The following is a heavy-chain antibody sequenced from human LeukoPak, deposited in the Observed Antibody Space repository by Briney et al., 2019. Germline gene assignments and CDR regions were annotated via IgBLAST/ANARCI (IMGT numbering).Heavy chain of an antibody. Sequence: GGSLRLSCAASGFTFSSYAMHWVRQAPGKGLEWVAVISYDGSNKYYADSVKGRFTISRDNSKNTLYLQMNSLRAEDTAVYYCARDASASHYYDSSGPLDYWGQGTLVTVSS. CDR3: ARDASASHYYDSSGPLDY. CDR2: ISYDGSNK. D-gene: IGHD3-22*01. J-gene: IGHJ4*02. V-gene: IGHV3-30-3*01. CDR1: GFTFSSYA.